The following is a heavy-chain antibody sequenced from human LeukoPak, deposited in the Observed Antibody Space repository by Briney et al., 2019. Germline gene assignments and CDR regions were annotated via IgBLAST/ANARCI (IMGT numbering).Heavy chain of an antibody. V-gene: IGHV1-69*13. D-gene: IGHD3-3*01. Sequence: GASVKVSCKASGGTFSSYAISWVRQAPGQGLEWMGRIIPIFGTANYAQKFQGRVTITADESTSTAYMELSSLRSEDTAVYYCARASDFWSGYYVPDYYYYYMDVWGKGTTVTVSS. CDR2: IIPIFGTA. CDR3: ARASDFWSGYYVPDYYYYYMDV. CDR1: GGTFSSYA. J-gene: IGHJ6*03.